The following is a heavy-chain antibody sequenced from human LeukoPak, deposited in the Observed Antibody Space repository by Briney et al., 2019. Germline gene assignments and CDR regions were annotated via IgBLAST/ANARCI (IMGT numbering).Heavy chain of an antibody. CDR2: INHSGST. Sequence: PSETLSLTCAVYGGSFSGYYWSWIRQPPGKGLEWIGEINHSGSTNYNPSLKSRVTISVDTSKNQFSLKLSSVTAADTAVYYCARDGVLWDIVVVPAAKVWFDPWGQGTLVTVSS. D-gene: IGHD2-2*01. V-gene: IGHV4-34*01. J-gene: IGHJ5*02. CDR3: ARDGVLWDIVVVPAAKVWFDP. CDR1: GGSFSGYY.